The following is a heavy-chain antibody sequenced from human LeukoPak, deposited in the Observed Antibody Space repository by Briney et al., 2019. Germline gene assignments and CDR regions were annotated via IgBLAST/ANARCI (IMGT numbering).Heavy chain of an antibody. J-gene: IGHJ4*02. CDR2: ISYGSDYI. Sequence: KAGGSLRLSCAASGFTFSTSTMNWVRQAPAKGLEWVSTISYGSDYIFYADSVKGRFTISRDNAKNSLYLQMNSLRAEDTAVYYCARSSGSYKSGLNSWGQGTLVTVSS. D-gene: IGHD1-26*01. CDR3: ARSSGSYKSGLNS. CDR1: GFTFSTST. V-gene: IGHV3-21*01.